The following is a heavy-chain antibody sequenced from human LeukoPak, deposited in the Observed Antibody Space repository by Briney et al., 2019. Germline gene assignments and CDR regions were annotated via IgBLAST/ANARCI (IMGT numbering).Heavy chain of an antibody. J-gene: IGHJ5*02. D-gene: IGHD6-13*01. CDR1: GGSISTSSYY. CDR3: VRLGETEYSSSILFDP. V-gene: IGHV4-39*01. Sequence: PSETLSLTCSVSGGSISTSSYYWSWIRQPPGKGLEWIGSIYYIGNTYYNPSLAGRVTISADTSKNLFSLKLSFVTAAETALYYCVRLGETEYSSSILFDPGAEGILLTVPS. CDR2: IYYIGNT.